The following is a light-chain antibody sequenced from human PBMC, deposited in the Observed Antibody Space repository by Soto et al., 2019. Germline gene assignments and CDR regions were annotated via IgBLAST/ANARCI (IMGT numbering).Light chain of an antibody. Sequence: DIQLTQSPSFLSASVGDRVTITCRASQVISSYLAWYQQKPGKAPNLLIYAASTLQSGVPSRFSGSGSGTEFTLTISSLQAEDFATYYCQQLNNYPSITFGQGTRLEIK. CDR1: QVISSY. J-gene: IGKJ5*01. CDR2: AAS. CDR3: QQLNNYPSIT. V-gene: IGKV1-9*01.